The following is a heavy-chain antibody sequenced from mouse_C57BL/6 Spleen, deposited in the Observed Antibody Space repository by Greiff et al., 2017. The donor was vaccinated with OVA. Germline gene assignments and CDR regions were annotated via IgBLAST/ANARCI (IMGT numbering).Heavy chain of an antibody. CDR1: GYTFTSYW. CDR2: IYPGSGRT. D-gene: IGHD1-1*01. CDR3: ARSDDGSSSWFAY. J-gene: IGHJ3*01. V-gene: IGHV1-55*01. Sequence: QVQLQQPGAELVKPGASVKMSCKASGYTFTSYWITWVKQRPGQGLAWIGDIYPGSGRTNYNEKFKSKATLTVDTSSSTAYMQLSSRTAEDSAVYYCARSDDGSSSWFAYWGEGTLVTVSA.